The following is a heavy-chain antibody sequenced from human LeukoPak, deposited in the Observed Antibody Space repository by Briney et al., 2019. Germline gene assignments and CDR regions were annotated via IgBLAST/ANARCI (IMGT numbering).Heavy chain of an antibody. D-gene: IGHD1-26*01. CDR1: GFTFTNYW. CDR2: ISSDGRTT. J-gene: IGHJ4*02. V-gene: IGHV3-74*01. Sequence: GGSLRLPCAASGFTFTNYWMHWVRQAPGKGLVWVSRISSDGRTTNYADFVKGRFTISRDNAKNTVYLQMNSLRAEDTALYYCARELPFDFWGQGALVTVSS. CDR3: ARELPFDF.